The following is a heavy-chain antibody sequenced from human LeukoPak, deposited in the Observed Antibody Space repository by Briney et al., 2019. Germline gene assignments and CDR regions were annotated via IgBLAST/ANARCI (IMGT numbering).Heavy chain of an antibody. D-gene: IGHD3-10*01. CDR2: ISNKGKT. CDR1: GGSISDYY. V-gene: IGHV4-59*01. CDR3: AREYYSLSGRNWFDP. J-gene: IGHJ5*02. Sequence: SETLSVTCTVSGGSISDYYWIWIRQPPGKGLEWVGHISNKGKTNYSPSLNSRVTISVDKSRNQFSLNLSSVTAADTAVYYCAREYYSLSGRNWFDPWGQGTLVTVSS.